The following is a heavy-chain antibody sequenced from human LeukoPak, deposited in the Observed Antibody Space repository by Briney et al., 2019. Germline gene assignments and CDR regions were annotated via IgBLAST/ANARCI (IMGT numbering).Heavy chain of an antibody. CDR3: ASSPRYQLLPLDAFDI. D-gene: IGHD2-2*01. J-gene: IGHJ3*02. CDR1: GGSISSYY. Sequence: SETLSPTCTVSGGSISSYYWSWIRQPAGKGLEWIGRIYTSGSTNYNPSLKSRVTMSVDTSKNQFSLKLSSVTAADTAVYYCASSPRYQLLPLDAFDIWGQGTMVTVSS. CDR2: IYTSGST. V-gene: IGHV4-4*07.